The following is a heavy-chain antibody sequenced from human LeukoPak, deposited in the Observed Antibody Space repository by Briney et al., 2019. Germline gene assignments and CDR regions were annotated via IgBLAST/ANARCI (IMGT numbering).Heavy chain of an antibody. CDR2: IQDEGSNK. CDR1: GFPFSSYG. J-gene: IGHJ6*04. Sequence: GGSLRLSCAASGFPFSSYGMHWVRQAPGKGLEWVAFIQDEGSNKYYADSVKGRFTISRDNSKNTLYLRINSLRAEDTAVYYCAELGITMIGGVWGKGTTVTISS. D-gene: IGHD3-10*02. CDR3: AELGITMIGGV. V-gene: IGHV3-30*02.